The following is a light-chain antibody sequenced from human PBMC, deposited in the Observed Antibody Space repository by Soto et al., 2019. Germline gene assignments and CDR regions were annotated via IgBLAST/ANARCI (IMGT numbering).Light chain of an antibody. CDR1: SSDVGGYNY. CDR2: EVT. Sequence: QSALTQPPSASGSPGQSLTISCTGTSSDVGGYNYVSWYQQRPGKAPKLAIYEVTKRPSGVPDRFSGSKSGSTASLTVSGLQADDEAEYYCASYAGTKLFVFGSGTKLTVL. CDR3: ASYAGTKLFV. V-gene: IGLV2-8*01. J-gene: IGLJ1*01.